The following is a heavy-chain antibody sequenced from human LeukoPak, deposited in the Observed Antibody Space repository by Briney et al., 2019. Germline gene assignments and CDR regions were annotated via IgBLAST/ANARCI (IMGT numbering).Heavy chain of an antibody. D-gene: IGHD2-21*01. CDR3: ARVEVVMAACFDY. J-gene: IGHJ4*02. CDR2: IKQDGSEK. CDR1: GFTFSSYW. Sequence: GGSLRLSCAASGFTFSSYWMSWVRQAPGKGLEWVANIKQDGSEKYYVDSVKGRFTISRDNAENSLYLQMNSLRAEDTAVYYCARVEVVMAACFDYWGQGTLVTVSS. V-gene: IGHV3-7*01.